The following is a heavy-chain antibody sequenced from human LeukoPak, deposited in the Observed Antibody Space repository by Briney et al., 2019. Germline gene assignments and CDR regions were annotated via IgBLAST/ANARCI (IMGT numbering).Heavy chain of an antibody. CDR3: ARTVTTSRAPTDY. D-gene: IGHD4-17*01. CDR1: GFTFSSYA. V-gene: IGHV3-23*01. Sequence: GGSLRLPCAASGFTFSSYAMSWVRQAPGKGLEWVSAISGSGGSTYYADSVKGRFTISRDNSKNTLYLQMNSLRAEDTAVYYCARTVTTSRAPTDYWGQGTLVTVSS. CDR2: ISGSGGST. J-gene: IGHJ4*02.